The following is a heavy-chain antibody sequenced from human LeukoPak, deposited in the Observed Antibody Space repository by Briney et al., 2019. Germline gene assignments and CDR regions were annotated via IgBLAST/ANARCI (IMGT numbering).Heavy chain of an antibody. Sequence: VASVKVSCKASGYTFTGYYMHWVRQAPGQGPEWMGWINPNSGGTNYAQKFQGRVTMTRDTSISAAYMELSRLRSDDTAVYYCARVGYWFVYWGQGTLVTVSS. D-gene: IGHD1-26*01. V-gene: IGHV1-2*02. J-gene: IGHJ4*02. CDR3: ARVGYWFVY. CDR1: GYTFTGYY. CDR2: INPNSGGT.